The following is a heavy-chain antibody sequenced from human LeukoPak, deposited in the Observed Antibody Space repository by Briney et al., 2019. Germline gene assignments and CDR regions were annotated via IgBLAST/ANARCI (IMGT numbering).Heavy chain of an antibody. D-gene: IGHD3-22*01. CDR2: ISSDGSTT. CDR1: GFTFSSYW. J-gene: IGHJ4*02. Sequence: GGSLRLSCAASGFTFSSYWMHWVRQAPGKGLLWVSRISSDGSTTTYADSVKGRFTISRDNAKNTLYLQMNSLRAEDTALYYCARDLYYYDSSGYYDYWGQGTLVTVSS. V-gene: IGHV3-74*01. CDR3: ARDLYYYDSSGYYDY.